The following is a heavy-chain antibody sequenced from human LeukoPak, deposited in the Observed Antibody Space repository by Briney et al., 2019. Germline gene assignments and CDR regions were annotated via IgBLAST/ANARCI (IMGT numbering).Heavy chain of an antibody. V-gene: IGHV5-51*01. Sequence: HGESLKISCKGSGYIFTSYWIAWVRQLPGKGLEWMGIIYPGDSDTRYSPSFQGQVTISADKSISTAFLQWSSLKASDTAMYYCARQTASCSSTSCYEFDYWGQGTLVTVSS. CDR3: ARQTASCSSTSCYEFDY. J-gene: IGHJ4*02. D-gene: IGHD2-2*01. CDR1: GYIFTSYW. CDR2: IYPGDSDT.